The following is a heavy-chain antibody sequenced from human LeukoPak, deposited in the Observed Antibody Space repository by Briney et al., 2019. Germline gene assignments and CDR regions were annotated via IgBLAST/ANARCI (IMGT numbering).Heavy chain of an antibody. D-gene: IGHD3-22*01. CDR2: SNPKSGGT. J-gene: IGHJ4*02. Sequence: ASVKHSCKASGYTFTDYYVHWVRQVPGQGFEWMGWSNPKSGGTNYAQRFQGRVTMTRDTSISTVYMELRRLRVDDTAVYYCARDFDTSGYYAGQWGQGTLVTVSS. CDR3: ARDFDTSGYYAGQ. V-gene: IGHV1-2*02. CDR1: GYTFTDYY.